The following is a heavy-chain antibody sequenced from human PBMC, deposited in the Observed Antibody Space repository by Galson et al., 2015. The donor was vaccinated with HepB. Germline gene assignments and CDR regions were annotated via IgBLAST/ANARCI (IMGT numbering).Heavy chain of an antibody. CDR2: ISSSGGTT. J-gene: IGHJ6*03. V-gene: IGHV3-23*01. CDR1: GFTLSSQA. Sequence: SLRLSCAASGFTLSSQAMSWVRQAPGKGLEWVSGISSSGGTTNYADSVKGRFTISRDNSKNTLYLQMNSLRAEDTAVYYCAKRGPYYHMDVWGTGTTVTVSS. D-gene: IGHD3-10*01. CDR3: AKRGPYYHMDV.